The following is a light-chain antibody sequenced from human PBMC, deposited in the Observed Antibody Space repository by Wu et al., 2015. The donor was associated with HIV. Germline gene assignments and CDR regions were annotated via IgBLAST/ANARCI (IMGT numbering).Light chain of an antibody. V-gene: IGKV1-16*01. CDR3: QQYSFYRT. CDR2: MAS. CDR1: QTIGNQ. J-gene: IGKJ1*01. Sequence: DIQMTQSASSVSASVGDRVTITCRASQTIGNQLAWYQQRPGKAPKLLIYMASMLERGVPSRFSGSGSGTDFTLTISSLQPEDFATYYCQQYSFYRTFGQGTKVEIK.